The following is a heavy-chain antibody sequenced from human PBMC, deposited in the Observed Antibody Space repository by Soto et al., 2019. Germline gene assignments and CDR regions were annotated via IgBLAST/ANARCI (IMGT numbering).Heavy chain of an antibody. J-gene: IGHJ4*02. Sequence: SVKVSCKASGDTFSSYAISWVRQAPGQGLEWMGGIIPIFGTANYAQKFQGRVTITADESTSTAYMELSSLRSDDTAVYYCASFVVGGTVFDYWGQGTLVTVSS. V-gene: IGHV1-69*13. CDR2: IIPIFGTA. D-gene: IGHD1-26*01. CDR3: ASFVVGGTVFDY. CDR1: GDTFSSYA.